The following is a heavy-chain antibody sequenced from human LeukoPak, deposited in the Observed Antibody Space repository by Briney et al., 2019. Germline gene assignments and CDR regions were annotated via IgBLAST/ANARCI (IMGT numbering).Heavy chain of an antibody. CDR1: GFTFSSYA. CDR2: ISGSGGST. D-gene: IGHD2-2*01. CDR3: ASNNIVVVPAATTFDY. J-gene: IGHJ4*02. V-gene: IGHV3-23*01. Sequence: GGSLRLSCAASGFTFSSYAMSWVRQAPGKGLEWVSAISGSGGSTYYADSVKGRFTISRDNSKNTLYLQMNSLRAEDTAVYYCASNNIVVVPAATTFDYWGQGTLVTVSS.